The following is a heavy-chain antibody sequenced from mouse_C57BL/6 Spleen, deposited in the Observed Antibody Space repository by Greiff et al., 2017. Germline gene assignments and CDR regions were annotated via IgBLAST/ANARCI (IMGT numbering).Heavy chain of an antibody. CDR1: GFNIKDDY. V-gene: IGHV14-4*01. Sequence: EVQVVESGAELVRPGASVKLSCTASGFNIKDDYMHWVKQRPEQGLEWIGWIDPENGDTEYASKFQGKATIPADTSSNTAYLQLSSLTSEDSAVYYCTFSTMITTHYFDYWGQGTTLTVSS. D-gene: IGHD2-4*01. J-gene: IGHJ2*01. CDR3: TFSTMITTHYFDY. CDR2: IDPENGDT.